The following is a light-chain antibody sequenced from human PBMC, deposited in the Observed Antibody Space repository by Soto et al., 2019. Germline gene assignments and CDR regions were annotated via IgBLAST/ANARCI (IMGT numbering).Light chain of an antibody. V-gene: IGKV1-39*01. CDR1: QSISTY. CDR2: AAS. Sequence: DIQMTQSPSSLSASVGDRVTNTYRASQSISTYLNWYHRKPGKAPKLLMYAASSLHSGVPSRFSGSGSGTGFTLTISSLQPEDFATYFCQQSYTTPWTFGQGTKVEIK. CDR3: QQSYTTPWT. J-gene: IGKJ1*01.